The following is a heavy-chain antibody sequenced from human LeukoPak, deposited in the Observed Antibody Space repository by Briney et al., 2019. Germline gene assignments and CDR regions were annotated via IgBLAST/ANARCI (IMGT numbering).Heavy chain of an antibody. CDR1: GGSFSGYY. Sequence: SETLSLTCAVYGGSFSGYYWSWIRQPPGKGLEWIGEINHSGSTNYNPSLKSRVTISVDTSKNQFSLKLSSVTAADTAMYYCARDRPEYSYGSSDYHYGVADYWGQGTLVTVSS. V-gene: IGHV4-34*01. CDR3: ARDRPEYSYGSSDYHYGVADY. CDR2: INHSGST. D-gene: IGHD3-22*01. J-gene: IGHJ4*02.